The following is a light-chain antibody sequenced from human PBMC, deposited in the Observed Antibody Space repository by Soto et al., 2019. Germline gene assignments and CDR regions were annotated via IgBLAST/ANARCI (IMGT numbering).Light chain of an antibody. CDR2: KAS. V-gene: IGKV1-5*03. CDR1: QSISDW. Sequence: DIQMTQSPSTLSAVVGDRVTITCRASQSISDWLAWYQQSPGKAPKLLISKASRLESGVPSRFSGSGSGTEFTLTINSLQPDDFATYYCHQYYSFGTFGQGTKVDI. CDR3: HQYYSFGT. J-gene: IGKJ1*01.